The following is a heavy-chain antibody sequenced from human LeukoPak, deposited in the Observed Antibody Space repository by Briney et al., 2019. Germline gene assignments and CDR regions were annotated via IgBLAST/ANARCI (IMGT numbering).Heavy chain of an antibody. CDR1: GYSFTSYW. CDR3: ARARGSSWYGHYFDY. V-gene: IGHV5-51*01. Sequence: GESLKIYCKGSGYSFTSYWIGWVRQMPGKGLEWMGIIYPGDSDTRYSPSFQGQVTISADKSISTAYLQWSSLKASDTAMYYCARARGSSWYGHYFDYWGQGTLVTVSS. CDR2: IYPGDSDT. D-gene: IGHD6-13*01. J-gene: IGHJ4*02.